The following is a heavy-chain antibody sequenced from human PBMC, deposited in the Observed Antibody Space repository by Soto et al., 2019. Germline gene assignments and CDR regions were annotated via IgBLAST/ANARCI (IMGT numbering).Heavy chain of an antibody. J-gene: IGHJ4*02. CDR2: TYHNENP. D-gene: IGHD4-4*01. Sequence: RIRKKNRKALEWIGNTYHNENPYYNPTLKSRLTISVDMSKNQFSLKLSALTAGDAAVNYYNSQMTTVTPLDYWGQGTLVSVYS. V-gene: IGHV4-30-2*01. CDR3: NSQMTTVTPLDY.